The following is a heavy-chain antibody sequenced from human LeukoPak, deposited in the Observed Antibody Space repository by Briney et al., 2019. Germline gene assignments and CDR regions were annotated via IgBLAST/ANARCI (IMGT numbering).Heavy chain of an antibody. CDR3: ARVGGRGIDY. CDR2: TGSIGSTI. Sequence: PGGSLRLSCSASGFSFNIYSMSWVRQSPGKGLEWIAYTGSIGSTIHYADSVKGRFTISRDNAKKSLFLQMDTLRGDDTAVYYCARVGGRGIDYWGQGSLVLVSS. CDR1: GFSFNIYS. J-gene: IGHJ4*02. V-gene: IGHV3-48*01.